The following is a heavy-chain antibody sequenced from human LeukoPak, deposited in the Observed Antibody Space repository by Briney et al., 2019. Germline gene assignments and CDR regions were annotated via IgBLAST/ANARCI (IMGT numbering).Heavy chain of an antibody. CDR2: INMDGGET. Sequence: GGSLRLSCAASGFTFSNYWMSWVRLAPGKGLEWVAHINMDGGETYYVDSVKGRFTISRDNAKNSLYLQMNSLRVEDTAVYYCARDKVTYWGQGTLVTVSS. CDR3: ARDKVTY. J-gene: IGHJ4*02. V-gene: IGHV3-7*01. CDR1: GFTFSNYW.